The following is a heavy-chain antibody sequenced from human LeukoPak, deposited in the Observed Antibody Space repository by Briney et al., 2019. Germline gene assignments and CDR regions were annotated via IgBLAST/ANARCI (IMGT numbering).Heavy chain of an antibody. J-gene: IGHJ3*02. V-gene: IGHV4-34*01. Sequence: PSETLSLTCAVYGGSFSGYYWSWIRQPPGKGLEWIGEINHSGSTNYNPSLKSRVTISVDTSKNQFSLKLSSVTAADTAVYYCARGGRSSSWYRRGAFDIWGQGTMVTVSS. D-gene: IGHD6-13*01. CDR3: ARGGRSSSWYRRGAFDI. CDR1: GGSFSGYY. CDR2: INHSGST.